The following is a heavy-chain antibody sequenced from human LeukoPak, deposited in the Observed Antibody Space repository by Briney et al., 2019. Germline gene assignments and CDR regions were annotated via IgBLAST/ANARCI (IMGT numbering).Heavy chain of an antibody. CDR2: IYTSGST. D-gene: IGHD2-2*01. Sequence: SETLSLTCTVSGDSINSYSWSWIRQPAGKGLEWIGRIYTSGSTNYNPSLKSRVTISVDTSKNQFSLKLSSVTAADTAVYYCARGRGVVVVPAAMMGFNWFDPWGQGTLVTVSS. V-gene: IGHV4-4*07. CDR1: GDSINSYS. CDR3: ARGRGVVVVPAAMMGFNWFDP. J-gene: IGHJ5*02.